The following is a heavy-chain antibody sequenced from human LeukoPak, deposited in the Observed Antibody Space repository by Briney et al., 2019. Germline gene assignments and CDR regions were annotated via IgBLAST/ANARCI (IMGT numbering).Heavy chain of an antibody. CDR3: ARVVRDYDILTGYPGPAFDI. D-gene: IGHD3-9*01. J-gene: IGHJ3*02. CDR1: GYTFTSYY. V-gene: IGHV1-46*01. Sequence: GASVKVSCKASGYTFTSYYMHWVRQAPGQGLEWMGIINPSGGSTGYAQKFQGRVTMTRDTSTSTVYMELSSLRSEDTAVYYCARVVRDYDILTGYPGPAFDIWGQGTMVTVSS. CDR2: INPSGGST.